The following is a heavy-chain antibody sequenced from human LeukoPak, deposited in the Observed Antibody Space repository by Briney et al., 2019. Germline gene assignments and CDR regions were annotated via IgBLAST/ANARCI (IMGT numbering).Heavy chain of an antibody. Sequence: PSETLSLTCTVSGGSITSSSYYWGWIRQPPGKGLEWIGSMYYSGSTYYNPSLKSRVAMSADTSKNQFSLKLSSVTAAGTAVYYCARHEWRSPFDYWGQGTLVTVSS. D-gene: IGHD2-8*01. CDR2: MYYSGST. J-gene: IGHJ4*02. V-gene: IGHV4-39*01. CDR3: ARHEWRSPFDY. CDR1: GGSITSSSYY.